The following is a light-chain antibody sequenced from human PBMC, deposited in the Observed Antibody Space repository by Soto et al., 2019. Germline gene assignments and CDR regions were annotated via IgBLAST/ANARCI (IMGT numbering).Light chain of an antibody. V-gene: IGKV1-39*01. CDR3: HQTFSTRSWT. CDR1: QSISSY. CDR2: AAS. J-gene: IGKJ1*01. Sequence: DIQMTRSPSSLSSSVGDRVTITCRASQSISSYLNWYQHKPGKAPKLLIYAASSLQSGVPSRFSGSGSGTDFTLTISTLQPEDFATYYCHQTFSTRSWTFGQGTKVDIK.